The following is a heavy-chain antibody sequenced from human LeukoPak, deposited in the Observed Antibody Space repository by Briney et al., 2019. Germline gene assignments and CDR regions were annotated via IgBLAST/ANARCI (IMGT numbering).Heavy chain of an antibody. V-gene: IGHV3-73*01. D-gene: IGHD3-22*01. Sequence: GGSLRLSCAASGFTFSGSAMHWVRQASGRGPEWVGRIRSKANSYATAYAASVKGRFTISRDDSKNTAYLQMNSLKTEDTAVYYCTRSLVYDSSGYYSYYYYGMDVWGQGTTVTVSS. J-gene: IGHJ6*02. CDR3: TRSLVYDSSGYYSYYYYGMDV. CDR1: GFTFSGSA. CDR2: IRSKANSYAT.